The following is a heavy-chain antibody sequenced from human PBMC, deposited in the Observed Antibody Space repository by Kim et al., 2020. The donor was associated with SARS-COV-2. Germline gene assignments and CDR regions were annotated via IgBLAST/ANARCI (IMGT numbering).Heavy chain of an antibody. Sequence: GGSLRLSCTASGFTFSSYEMNWVRQAPGKGLEWVSYIIGSGTTIYYADSVRDRFTISRDNDKNSLFLQMNSLRAEDTAVYYCARGANYSPCDYWGQG. V-gene: IGHV3-48*03. D-gene: IGHD4-4*01. J-gene: IGHJ4*02. CDR2: IIGSGTTI. CDR1: GFTFSSYE. CDR3: ARGANYSPCDY.